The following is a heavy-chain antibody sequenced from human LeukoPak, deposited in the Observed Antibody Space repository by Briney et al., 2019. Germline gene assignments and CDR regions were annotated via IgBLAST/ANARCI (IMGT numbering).Heavy chain of an antibody. D-gene: IGHD3-10*01. CDR2: INHSGSI. Sequence: SETLSLTCAVYGGSFSGYYWSWIRQPPGKGLEWIGEINHSGSINYNPSLKSRVTISVDTSKNQFSLKLSSVTAADTAVYYCARGMVYYYGSGSYYNVTEEQDYWGQGTLVTVSS. CDR3: ARGMVYYYGSGSYYNVTEEQDY. J-gene: IGHJ4*02. V-gene: IGHV4-34*01. CDR1: GGSFSGYY.